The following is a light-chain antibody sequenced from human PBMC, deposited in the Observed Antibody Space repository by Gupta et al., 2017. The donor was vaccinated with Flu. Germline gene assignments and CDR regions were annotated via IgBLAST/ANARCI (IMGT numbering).Light chain of an antibody. CDR1: SSEVVNYNC. J-gene: IGLJ3*02. V-gene: IGLV2-18*01. Sequence: SVTISCTGTSSEVVNYNCVSWYQKPPGTAPKLVIYEVSRRTAGVPDRFAGSKSGNTASLTISGPQEEDEADYYCSLDTSSSNWVFGGGTKLTVL. CDR2: EVS. CDR3: SLDTSSSNWV.